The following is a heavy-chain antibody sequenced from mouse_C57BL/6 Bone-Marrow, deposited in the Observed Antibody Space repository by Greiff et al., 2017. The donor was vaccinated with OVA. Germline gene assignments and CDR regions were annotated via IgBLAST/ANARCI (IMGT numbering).Heavy chain of an antibody. CDR3: ANGDYGSSYPFDY. Sequence: LEESGPELVKPGASVKISCKASGYAFSSSWMNWVKQRPGKGLEWIGRIYPGDGDTNYNGKFKGKATLTADKSSSTAYMQLSSLTSEDSAVYFCANGDYGSSYPFDYWGQGTTLTVSS. CDR1: GYAFSSSW. J-gene: IGHJ2*01. V-gene: IGHV1-82*01. D-gene: IGHD1-1*01. CDR2: IYPGDGDT.